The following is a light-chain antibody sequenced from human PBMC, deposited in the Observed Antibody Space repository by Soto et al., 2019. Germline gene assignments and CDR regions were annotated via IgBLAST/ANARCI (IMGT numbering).Light chain of an antibody. V-gene: IGLV1-40*01. CDR3: QSYDSGLRALYV. CDR1: GSDIGSNP. J-gene: IGLJ1*01. Sequence: QSVLSQPPSASGTPGQRVTISCSGSGSDIGSNPVHWHQQLPGAAPKLLIYGNNNRPSGIPDRFSGSKSGTSASLAITGLQAGDEADYYCQSYDSGLRALYVFGTGTKLTVL. CDR2: GNN.